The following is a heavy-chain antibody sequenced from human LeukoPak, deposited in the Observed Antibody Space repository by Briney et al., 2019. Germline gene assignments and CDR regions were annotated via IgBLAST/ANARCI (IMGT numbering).Heavy chain of an antibody. CDR3: ARSYGSGPNDAFDI. Sequence: GSLRLSCAASGFTFSSYEMNWVRPAPGKGLEWGSYISSSGSTIYYADSVKGRFTISRDNAKNSLYLQMNSLRAEDTAVYYCARSYGSGPNDAFDIWGQGTMVTISS. J-gene: IGHJ3*02. D-gene: IGHD3-10*01. CDR1: GFTFSSYE. V-gene: IGHV3-48*03. CDR2: ISSSGSTI.